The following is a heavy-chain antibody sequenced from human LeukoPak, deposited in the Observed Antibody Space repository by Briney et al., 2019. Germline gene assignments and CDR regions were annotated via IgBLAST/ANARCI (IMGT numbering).Heavy chain of an antibody. J-gene: IGHJ4*02. CDR3: AREDYGGTFDY. V-gene: IGHV4-31*03. Sequence: SETLSLTCTVSGASIYSGNHSWTWIRQFPGKGLEWMGNIYYTGSTNYNPSLKSRLTFSLDTSKNQFFLNLTSVTAGDTAVYHCAREDYGGTFDYWGQGSLVTVSS. CDR2: IYYTGST. CDR1: GASIYSGNHS. D-gene: IGHD4-17*01.